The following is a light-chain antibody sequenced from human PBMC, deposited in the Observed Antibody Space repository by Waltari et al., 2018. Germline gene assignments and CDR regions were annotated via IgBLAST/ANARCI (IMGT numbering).Light chain of an antibody. J-gene: IGKJ4*01. CDR1: QSISSW. CDR3: QQYNSYHT. Sequence: ENQITQSPSTLSSSGGDRVPITCRASQSISSWLAWYQQKPGKAPKLLIYKASSLESGVPSRFSGSGSGTEFTLTISSLQPDDFATYYCQQYNSYHTFGGGTKVEIK. CDR2: KAS. V-gene: IGKV1-5*03.